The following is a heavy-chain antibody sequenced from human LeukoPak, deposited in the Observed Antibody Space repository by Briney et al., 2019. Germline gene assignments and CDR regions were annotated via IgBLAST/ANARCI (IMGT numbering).Heavy chain of an antibody. CDR3: ARGAWGYSVHFDN. CDR2: ISDGTDT. V-gene: IGHV3-74*03. D-gene: IGHD3-16*01. Sequence: GGSLRLSCATSGFTLSSFYMNWVRQRPGKGLGWVSRISDGTDTKYADSAKGRFTISRDNTKNTVYLQMNNLGAEDTAVYYCARGAWGYSVHFDNWGQGALVTVSS. J-gene: IGHJ4*02. CDR1: GFTLSSFY.